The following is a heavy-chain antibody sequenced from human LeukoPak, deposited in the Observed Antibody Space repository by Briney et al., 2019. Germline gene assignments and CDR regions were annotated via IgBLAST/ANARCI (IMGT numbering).Heavy chain of an antibody. J-gene: IGHJ4*02. CDR2: INHSGST. CDR1: GGSFSGYY. D-gene: IGHD3-10*01. CDR3: ARDGGH. Sequence: SETLSLTCAVYGGSFSGYYWSWIRQPPGKGLEWIGEINHSGSTNYNPSLKSRVTISVDTSKNQFSLKLSSVTAADTAVYYCARDGGHWGQGTLVTVSS. V-gene: IGHV4-34*01.